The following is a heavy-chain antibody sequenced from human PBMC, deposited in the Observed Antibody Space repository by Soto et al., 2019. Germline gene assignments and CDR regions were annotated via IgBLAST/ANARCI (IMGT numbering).Heavy chain of an antibody. CDR3: ASHKYKGPAATGRFDP. Sequence: SETLSLTCAVYGGSFSGYYWSWIRQPPGKGLEWIGEINHSGSTNYNPSLKSRVTIYVDTSKNQFSMKLSSVTAADTAVYYCASHKYKGPAATGRFDPGGQETLVTVSS. D-gene: IGHD2-15*01. V-gene: IGHV4-34*01. J-gene: IGHJ5*02. CDR2: INHSGST. CDR1: GGSFSGYY.